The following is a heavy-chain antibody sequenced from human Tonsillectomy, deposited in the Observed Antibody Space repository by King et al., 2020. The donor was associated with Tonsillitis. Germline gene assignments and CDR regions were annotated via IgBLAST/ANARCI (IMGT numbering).Heavy chain of an antibody. V-gene: IGHV3-30*18. J-gene: IGHJ4*02. CDR3: AKFVTPLRYCDSFNCKASG. D-gene: IGHD3-9*01. CDR1: GFNFGSYD. CDR2: ISYDGGNK. Sequence: VQLVESGGGVVQPGTSLRLSCAASGFNFGSYDMHWVRQAPGKGLEWVAVISYDGGNKYYVDSVKGRFTISRDNSKNTLYLQMNSLRAADTAVYYCAKFVTPLRYCDSFNCKASGWRQGTRVTVSS.